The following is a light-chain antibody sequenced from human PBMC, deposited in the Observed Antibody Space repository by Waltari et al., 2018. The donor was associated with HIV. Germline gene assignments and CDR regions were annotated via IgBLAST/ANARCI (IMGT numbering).Light chain of an antibody. J-gene: IGLJ2*01. CDR3: NSRDSSGNHRV. CDR1: SLRNYY. Sequence: SFELSQDPAVSVSLGQTVRITCQGDSLRNYYASWYQQKPGQALVLVLYGDDHRPSGSADLFSGSRAGTTASLTITGAQAEDDAVYFCNSRDSSGNHRVFCGGTRLTVL. CDR2: GDD. V-gene: IGLV3-19*01.